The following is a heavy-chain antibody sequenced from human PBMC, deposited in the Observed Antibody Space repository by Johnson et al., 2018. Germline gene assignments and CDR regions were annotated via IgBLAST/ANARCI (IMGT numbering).Heavy chain of an antibody. CDR2: IRRHSDRL. V-gene: IGHV3-9*01. J-gene: IGHJ6*03. D-gene: IGHD5-24*01. Sequence: EVQLGESGGGLVQHGRSLRLCCAASGFTFDDHDMHWVRPAPGKGLEWVSGIRRHSDRLGYADSLKGRFTISRDNAKSSLLYLQMNSLRAEVPALYYCECLRVREYMDVWGKGTTVTVSS. CDR3: ECLRVREYMDV. CDR1: GFTFDDHD.